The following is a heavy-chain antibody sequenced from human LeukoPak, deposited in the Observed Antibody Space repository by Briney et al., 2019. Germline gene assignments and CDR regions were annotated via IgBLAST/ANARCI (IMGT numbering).Heavy chain of an antibody. Sequence: ASVKVSCKASGGTFSSYAISWVRQAPGQGLEWMGGIIPIFGTANYAQKFQGRVTITADESTSTAYMELSSPRSEDTAVYYCARGLLTRAERPRYYYYMDVWGKGTTVTVSS. D-gene: IGHD7-27*01. V-gene: IGHV1-69*13. CDR1: GGTFSSYA. J-gene: IGHJ6*03. CDR3: ARGLLTRAERPRYYYYMDV. CDR2: IIPIFGTA.